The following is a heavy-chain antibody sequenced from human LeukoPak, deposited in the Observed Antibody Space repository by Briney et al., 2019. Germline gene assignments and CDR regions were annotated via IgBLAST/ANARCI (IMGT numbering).Heavy chain of an antibody. CDR2: VSYSGST. CDR3: ARARPYYDSSGYYLDY. V-gene: IGHV4-39*07. Sequence: SETLSLTCTVSGGSISGSSYYWGWIRQPPGKGPEWIGSVSYSGSTYYNPSLKSRVTISLDTSKNQFSLKLNSVTAADTAVYYYARARPYYDSSGYYLDYWGQGTLVTVSS. D-gene: IGHD3-22*01. CDR1: GGSISGSSYY. J-gene: IGHJ4*02.